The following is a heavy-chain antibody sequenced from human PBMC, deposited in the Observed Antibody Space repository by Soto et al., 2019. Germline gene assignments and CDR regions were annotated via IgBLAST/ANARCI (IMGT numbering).Heavy chain of an antibody. Sequence: RVGALRLSCAAYGFTVSRYAMSWVRQAPGKGLEWVSAISGSGGSTYYADSVKGRFTISRDNSKNTLYLQMNSLRAEDTAVYYCAKVLDKAMVTFFDYCRQRPLVPVS. J-gene: IGHJ4*02. CDR3: AKVLDKAMVTFFDY. CDR2: ISGSGGST. V-gene: IGHV3-23*01. D-gene: IGHD5-18*01. CDR1: GFTVSRYA.